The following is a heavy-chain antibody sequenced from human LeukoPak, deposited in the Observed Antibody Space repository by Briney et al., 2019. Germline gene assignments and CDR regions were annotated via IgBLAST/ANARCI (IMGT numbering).Heavy chain of an antibody. CDR2: IKQDGSEK. CDR3: ARSVGVAYCGGDCYFFDY. V-gene: IGHV3-7*01. CDR1: GFTFSSYW. D-gene: IGHD2-21*02. Sequence: GGSLRLSCAASGFTFSSYWMSWVRQAPGKGLEWVANIKQDGSEKYYVDSVKGRFTISRDNAKNSLYLQMNSLRAEDTAVYYCARSVGVAYCGGDCYFFDYWGQGTLVTVSS. J-gene: IGHJ4*02.